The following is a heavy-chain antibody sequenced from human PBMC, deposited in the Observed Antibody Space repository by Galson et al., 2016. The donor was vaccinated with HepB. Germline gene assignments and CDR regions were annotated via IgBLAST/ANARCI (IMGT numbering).Heavy chain of an antibody. V-gene: IGHV3-66*01. Sequence: SLRLSCAGYGFTVNDNYMMWVRQAPGKGLEWVSIIYSGGSTFYADFVKGRFTISRDKSDNTLYLQMNRLRLEDTAVYYCAGGDGIFGVVIGMDVWGLGTTVIVSS. J-gene: IGHJ6*02. D-gene: IGHD3-3*01. CDR3: AGGDGIFGVVIGMDV. CDR2: IYSGGST. CDR1: GFTVNDNY.